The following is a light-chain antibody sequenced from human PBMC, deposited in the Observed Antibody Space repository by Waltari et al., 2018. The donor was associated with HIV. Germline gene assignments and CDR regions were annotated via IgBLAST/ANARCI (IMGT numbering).Light chain of an antibody. CDR2: GAS. Sequence: ELVLTPSTGPLSLSPGERATLPCRASQSVSRNYLAWYEQKYGQAPRILIYGASSRATGIPDRFSGSGSGTDFTLTISSLEPEDFAVYYCHHYSSSPITFGQGTRLEIK. J-gene: IGKJ5*01. CDR1: QSVSRNY. CDR3: HHYSSSPIT. V-gene: IGKV3-20*01.